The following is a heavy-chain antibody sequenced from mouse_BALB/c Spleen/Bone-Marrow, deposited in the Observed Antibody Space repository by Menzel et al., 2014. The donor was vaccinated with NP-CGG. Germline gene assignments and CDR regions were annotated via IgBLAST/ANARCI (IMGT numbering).Heavy chain of an antibody. D-gene: IGHD4-1*01. CDR3: ARNWVYFDY. J-gene: IGHJ2*01. Sequence: QVQLKQSGAELVRPGAPVKLSCKASGYTFTSYWMNWVKQRPGRGLEWIGRIDPSDSETHYNLKFKDKATLTVDKSSSTAYIQLSSLTSEDSAVYYCARNWVYFDYWGQGTTLTVPS. V-gene: IGHV1-69*02. CDR2: IDPSDSET. CDR1: GYTFTSYW.